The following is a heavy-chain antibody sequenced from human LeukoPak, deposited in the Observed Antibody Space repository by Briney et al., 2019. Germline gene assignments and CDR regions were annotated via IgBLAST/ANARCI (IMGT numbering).Heavy chain of an antibody. Sequence: GGSLRLSCVASGFTLSSYNMKWVRQAPGKGLEWVSSNSGSGGSTYYADSVEGRFTISRDNSKNTLYLQMNSLRAEDTAVYYCAKRGLGDREAFDIWGQGTMVTVSS. CDR1: GFTLSSYN. V-gene: IGHV3-23*01. D-gene: IGHD2-21*02. CDR2: NSGSGGST. CDR3: AKRGLGDREAFDI. J-gene: IGHJ3*02.